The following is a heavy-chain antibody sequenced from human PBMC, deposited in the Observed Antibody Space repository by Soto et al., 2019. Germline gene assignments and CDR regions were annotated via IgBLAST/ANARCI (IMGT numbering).Heavy chain of an antibody. CDR3: ARVAAAAGTELDY. CDR1: GFTVSSNY. CDR2: IYSGGST. Sequence: GGSLRLSCAASGFTVSSNYMSWVRQAPGKGLEWVSVIYSGGSTYYADSVKGRFTISRDNSKNTLYLQMNSLRAEDTAVYYCARVAAAAGTELDYWGQGTLVTVSS. D-gene: IGHD6-13*01. J-gene: IGHJ4*02. V-gene: IGHV3-53*01.